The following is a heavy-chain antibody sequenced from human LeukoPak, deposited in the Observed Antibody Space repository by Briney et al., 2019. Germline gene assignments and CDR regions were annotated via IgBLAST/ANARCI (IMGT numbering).Heavy chain of an antibody. D-gene: IGHD2-2*01. CDR1: GYTFTSYG. CDR3: ARPPAARDYYFDY. CDR2: INPNSGGT. J-gene: IGHJ4*02. Sequence: ASVKVSCKASGYTFTSYGISWVRQAPGQGLEWMGWINPNSGGTNYAQKFQGRVTMTRDTSISTAYMELSRLRSDDTAVYYCARPPAARDYYFDYWGQGTLVTVSS. V-gene: IGHV1-2*02.